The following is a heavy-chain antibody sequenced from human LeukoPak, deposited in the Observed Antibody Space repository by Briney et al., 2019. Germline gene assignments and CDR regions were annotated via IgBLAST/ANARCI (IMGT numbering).Heavy chain of an antibody. Sequence: GGSLRLSCAASGFTFRSCAMSWVRLAPGKGLQWVSAISGSGSKTYYADSVKGRFTISRDNAKNSLYLQMNSLRAEDTAVYYCARGIVVVPAAPNWFDPWGQGTLVTVSS. D-gene: IGHD2-2*01. CDR2: ISGSGSKT. V-gene: IGHV3-23*01. CDR1: GFTFRSCA. CDR3: ARGIVVVPAAPNWFDP. J-gene: IGHJ5*02.